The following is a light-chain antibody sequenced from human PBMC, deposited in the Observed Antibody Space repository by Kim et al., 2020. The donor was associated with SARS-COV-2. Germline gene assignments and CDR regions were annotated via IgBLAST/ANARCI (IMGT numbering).Light chain of an antibody. CDR1: QSLTSNH. J-gene: IGKJ2*01. Sequence: SPGERATLFCRASQSLTSNHLAWYQQKGGQAPRLLFYGASTRATGIPDRFSASGSGTDFTLTINRLEPEDFAVYHCQQYGSSPPITFGQGTKLEI. V-gene: IGKV3-20*01. CDR3: QQYGSSPPIT. CDR2: GAS.